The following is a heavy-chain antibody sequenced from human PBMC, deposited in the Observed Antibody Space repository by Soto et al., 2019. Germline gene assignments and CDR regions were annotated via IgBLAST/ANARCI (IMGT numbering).Heavy chain of an antibody. CDR1: GFMSHDYA. Sequence: EVQLVESGGGLVQPGRSLRLSCTASGFMSHDYAMHWVRQAPGKGLEWVSGIYWNGGGTGYADSVKGRFTVSRDNAKNSLYLQMNSLRSDDTALYYCIKDETPGGADYWGQGTLVTVSS. D-gene: IGHD3-10*01. CDR2: IYWNGGGT. V-gene: IGHV3-9*02. CDR3: IKDETPGGADY. J-gene: IGHJ4*02.